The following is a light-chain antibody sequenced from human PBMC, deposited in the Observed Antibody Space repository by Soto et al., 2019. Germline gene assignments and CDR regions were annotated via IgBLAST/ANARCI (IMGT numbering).Light chain of an antibody. J-gene: IGLJ2*01. V-gene: IGLV2-8*01. CDR3: SSFAGGGNPVL. Sequence: QSPLTQPPSASGSLGQSVTISCTGTRSDVGGYNYVSWHQQHPGKAPKLMIYEVTKRPSGVPDRFSGSKSGNTASLTVSGLQAEDEADYYCSSFAGGGNPVLFGGGTKLTVL. CDR2: EVT. CDR1: RSDVGGYNY.